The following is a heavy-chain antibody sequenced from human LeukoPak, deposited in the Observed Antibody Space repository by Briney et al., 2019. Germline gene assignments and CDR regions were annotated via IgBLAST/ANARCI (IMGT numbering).Heavy chain of an antibody. V-gene: IGHV1-2*02. CDR2: INPNSGGT. CDR1: GYTFTGYY. CDR3: ARGWGDFWSGYTGIRPYYFDY. D-gene: IGHD3-3*01. Sequence: GASVKVSCKASGYTFTGYYMHWVRQAPGQGLEWMGWINPNSGGTNYAQKFQGRVTMTRDTSISTAYMELSSLRSEDTAVYYCARGWGDFWSGYTGIRPYYFDYWGQGTLVTVSS. J-gene: IGHJ4*02.